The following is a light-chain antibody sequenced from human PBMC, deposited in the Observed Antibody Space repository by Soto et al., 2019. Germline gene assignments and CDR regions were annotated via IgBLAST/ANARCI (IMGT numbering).Light chain of an antibody. V-gene: IGKV3-20*01. CDR3: QQFGSSPRGT. CDR1: QSVSSSY. CDR2: GAS. Sequence: EIVLTQSPGTLSLSPGERATLSCRASQSVSSSYLAWYQQKPGQAPRLLIYGASSRATGIPDRFSGSGSGTDFTLTMSRLEPEDFAVYYCQQFGSSPRGTFGQGTKVEIK. J-gene: IGKJ1*01.